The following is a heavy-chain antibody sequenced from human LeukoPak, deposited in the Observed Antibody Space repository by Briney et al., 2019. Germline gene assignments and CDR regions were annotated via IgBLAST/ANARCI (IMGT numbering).Heavy chain of an antibody. J-gene: IGHJ4*02. Sequence: GGSLRLSCAASGFTFSDYSMNWVRQTPGKGLERVSFISSTSTYIYYADSVKGRFTISRDNAKNSLSLQMSSLRADDTAVYYCARGQLGSSSLHFDYWGQGALVTVSS. CDR2: ISSTSTYI. CDR3: ARGQLGSSSLHFDY. D-gene: IGHD6-6*01. V-gene: IGHV3-21*01. CDR1: GFTFSDYS.